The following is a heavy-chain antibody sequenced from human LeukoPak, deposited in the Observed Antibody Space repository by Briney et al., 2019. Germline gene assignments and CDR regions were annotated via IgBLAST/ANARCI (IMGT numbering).Heavy chain of an antibody. CDR1: GFTFSSYW. CDR3: ARVTNVLRYFDWSKRGAFDI. D-gene: IGHD3-9*01. J-gene: IGHJ3*02. Sequence: PGGSLRLSCAASGFTFSSYWMSWVRQAPGKGLVWVSRINSDGSSTSYADSVKGRFTISRDNAKNTLYLQMNSLRAEDTAVYYCARVTNVLRYFDWSKRGAFDIWGQGTMVTVSS. V-gene: IGHV3-74*01. CDR2: INSDGSST.